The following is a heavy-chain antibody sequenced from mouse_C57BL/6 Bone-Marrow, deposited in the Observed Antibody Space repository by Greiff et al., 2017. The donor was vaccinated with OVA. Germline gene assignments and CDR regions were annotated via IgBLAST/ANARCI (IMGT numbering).Heavy chain of an antibody. CDR3: ARYSSGYDYGFDY. D-gene: IGHD3-2*02. CDR2: IRNKANGYTT. Sequence: DVMLVESGGGLVQPGGSLSLSCAASGFTFTDYYMSWVRQPPGKALEWLGFIRNKANGYTTEYSASVKGRFTISRDNSQGILYLQMNALRAEDSATYYCARYSSGYDYGFDYWGQGTTLTVSS. CDR1: GFTFTDYY. V-gene: IGHV7-3*01. J-gene: IGHJ2*01.